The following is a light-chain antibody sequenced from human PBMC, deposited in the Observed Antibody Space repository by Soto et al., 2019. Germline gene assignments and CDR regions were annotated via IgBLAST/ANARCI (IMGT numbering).Light chain of an antibody. CDR2: DVS. CDR3: SSYTSSGTDV. Sequence: QSVLTQPVSVSGSPGQSITISCTGTSSDVGGYNYVSWYQQHPGKAPKLMIYDVSNRPSGVSNRFSGSKSGNTASLTISGLQAEDEADYYCSSYTSSGTDVFGTGTKLTVL. CDR1: SSDVGGYNY. V-gene: IGLV2-14*01. J-gene: IGLJ1*01.